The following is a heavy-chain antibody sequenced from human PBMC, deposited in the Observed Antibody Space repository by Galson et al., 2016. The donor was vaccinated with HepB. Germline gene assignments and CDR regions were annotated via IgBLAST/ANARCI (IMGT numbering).Heavy chain of an antibody. V-gene: IGHV3-23*01. CDR3: AKFFLSGYNPDY. J-gene: IGHJ4*02. Sequence: SLRLSCAASGFLFPHYAMSWVRQAPGKGLEWVSAISASGASTYYADSVKGRFTISRDNSQNTLYLQMHSLRAEDTAIYYCAKFFLSGYNPDYWGQGTLVAVSS. CDR2: ISASGAST. D-gene: IGHD5-18*01. CDR1: GFLFPHYA.